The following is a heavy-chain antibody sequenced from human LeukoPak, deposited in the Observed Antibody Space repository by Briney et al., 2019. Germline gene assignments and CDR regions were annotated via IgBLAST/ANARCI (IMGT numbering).Heavy chain of an antibody. CDR2: INHSGST. Sequence: SETLSLTCAVYGGSFSGYYWSWIRQPPGKGLEWIGEINHSGSTNYNPSLKSRVTISVDTSKNQFSLKLSSVTAADTAVYYCASLAQYYYGSGSLNSRASYYYYYYGMDVWGQGTTVTVSS. J-gene: IGHJ6*02. V-gene: IGHV4-34*01. CDR1: GGSFSGYY. D-gene: IGHD3-10*01. CDR3: ASLAQYYYGSGSLNSRASYYYYYYGMDV.